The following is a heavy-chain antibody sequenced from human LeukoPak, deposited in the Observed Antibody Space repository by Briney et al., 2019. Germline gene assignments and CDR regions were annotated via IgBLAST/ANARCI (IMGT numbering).Heavy chain of an antibody. CDR3: ARDRGTITMIVLGGPDAFDI. D-gene: IGHD3-22*01. CDR1: GYTFTSYG. Sequence: ASVKVSCKASGYTFTSYGISWVRQAPGQGLEWMGWISAYNGNTNYAQKLQGRVTMTTDTSTSTAYMELRSLRSDDTAVYYCARDRGTITMIVLGGPDAFDIWGQGTMVTVSS. J-gene: IGHJ3*02. V-gene: IGHV1-18*01. CDR2: ISAYNGNT.